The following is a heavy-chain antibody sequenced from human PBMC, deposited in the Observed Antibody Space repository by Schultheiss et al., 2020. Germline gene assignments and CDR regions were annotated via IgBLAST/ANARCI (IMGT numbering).Heavy chain of an antibody. CDR2: IIPIFGTA. CDR1: GGTFSSYA. CDR3: ARRLYDYVWGSYRAAGGYFDL. Sequence: SVKVSCKASGGTFSSYAISWVRQAPGQGLEWMGGIIPIFGTANYAQKFQGRVTITADESTSTAYMELSSLRSEDTAVYYCARRLYDYVWGSYRAAGGYFDLWGRGTLVTVSS. J-gene: IGHJ2*01. V-gene: IGHV1-69*13. D-gene: IGHD3-16*02.